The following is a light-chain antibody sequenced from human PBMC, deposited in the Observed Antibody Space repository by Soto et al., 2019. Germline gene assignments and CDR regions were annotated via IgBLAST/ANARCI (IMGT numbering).Light chain of an antibody. J-gene: IGKJ1*01. CDR2: DAS. CDR3: QKYNGYPWT. Sequence: DIQMTQSPSTLSASVGDRVTITCRASRRISSSLAWYQQQPGKAPNLLVYDASTLQSGVPSRFSGNGSGRECTLTTSRLQPEDLATYCCQKYNGYPWTFGQGTRVGIK. V-gene: IGKV1-5*01. CDR1: RRISSS.